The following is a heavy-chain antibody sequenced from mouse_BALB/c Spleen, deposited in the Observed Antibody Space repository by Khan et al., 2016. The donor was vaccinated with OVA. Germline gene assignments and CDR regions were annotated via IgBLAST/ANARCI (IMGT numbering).Heavy chain of an antibody. D-gene: IGHD2-1*01. J-gene: IGHJ1*01. CDR1: GFTFSSFG. CDR3: ARSGGNFHWYFDV. CDR2: MSSGSSTI. V-gene: IGHV5-17*02. Sequence: EVELVESGGGLVQPGGSRKLSCAASGFTFSSFGMHWVRQAPKKGLEWVAYMSSGSSTIYYVDTVKGRFTISRDNPENTLFLQMTSLRSEDTAMYYCARSGGNFHWYFDVWGAGTSVTVSS.